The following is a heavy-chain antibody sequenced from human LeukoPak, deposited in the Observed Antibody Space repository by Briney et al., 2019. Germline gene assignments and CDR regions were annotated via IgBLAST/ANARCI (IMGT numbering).Heavy chain of an antibody. J-gene: IGHJ5*02. CDR3: ARVLLGSWDWFDP. CDR2: IRYDGSDK. D-gene: IGHD3-10*01. CDR1: GFTFSDYG. V-gene: IGHV3-30*02. Sequence: GGSLRLSCAASGFTFSDYGMHWVRQAPGKGPEWVAFIRYDGSDKYYADSVKGRFTISRDNSKNTLYLQMNSLRAEDTAVYYCARVLLGSWDWFDPWGQGTLVTVSS.